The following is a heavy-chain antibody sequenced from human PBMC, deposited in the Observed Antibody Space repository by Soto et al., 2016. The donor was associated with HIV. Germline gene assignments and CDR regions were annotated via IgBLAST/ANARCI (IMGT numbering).Heavy chain of an antibody. J-gene: IGHJ4*02. Sequence: QVQLVQSGAEVKKPGASVKVSCKASGYTFTSYAMSWVRQAPGQGLEWMGWISAYNGNTNYAQKLQGRVTMTRDTSTSTAYMELRSLRSDDTALYYCARDVGYHDRSGYFDYWGQGTLVTVSS. V-gene: IGHV1-18*01. CDR1: GYTFTSYA. D-gene: IGHD3-22*01. CDR2: ISAYNGNT. CDR3: ARDVGYHDRSGYFDY.